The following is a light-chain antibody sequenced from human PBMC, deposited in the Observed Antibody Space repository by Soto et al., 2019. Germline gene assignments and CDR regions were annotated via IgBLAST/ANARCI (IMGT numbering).Light chain of an antibody. CDR2: EVS. CDR1: SSDVGSYNL. J-gene: IGLJ1*01. V-gene: IGLV2-23*02. Sequence: QSVLTQPASVSGSPGQSITISCTETSSDVGSYNLVSWYQQHPGKAPKLMIYEVSKRPSGVSNRFSGSKSGNTASLTISGLQAEDEADYYCCSYGGSSTVFGTGTKLTVL. CDR3: CSYGGSSTV.